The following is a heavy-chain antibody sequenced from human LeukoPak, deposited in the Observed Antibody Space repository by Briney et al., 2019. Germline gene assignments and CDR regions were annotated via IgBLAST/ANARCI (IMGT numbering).Heavy chain of an antibody. CDR2: ISAYNGNT. Sequence: ASVKVSCKASGYTLTSYGISWVRQAPGQGLEWMGWISAYNGNTNYAQKLQGRVTMTTDTSTSTAYMELRSLRSDDTAVYYCARARLLRFLEWHVDAFDIWGQGTMVTVSS. D-gene: IGHD3-3*01. J-gene: IGHJ3*02. CDR3: ARARLLRFLEWHVDAFDI. V-gene: IGHV1-18*01. CDR1: GYTLTSYG.